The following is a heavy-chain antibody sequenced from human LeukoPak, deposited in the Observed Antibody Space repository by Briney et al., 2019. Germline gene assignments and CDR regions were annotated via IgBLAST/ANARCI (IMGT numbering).Heavy chain of an antibody. Sequence: GESLRLSCAASGFSISRYSMNWVRQAPGKGLEWVSSISSSSSTIYYADSVKGRFTISRDNAKNSLYLQMNSLRDEDTAVYYCATDLGRFDPWGQGTLVTVSS. J-gene: IGHJ5*02. CDR2: ISSSSSTI. V-gene: IGHV3-48*02. CDR1: GFSISRYS. CDR3: ATDLGRFDP.